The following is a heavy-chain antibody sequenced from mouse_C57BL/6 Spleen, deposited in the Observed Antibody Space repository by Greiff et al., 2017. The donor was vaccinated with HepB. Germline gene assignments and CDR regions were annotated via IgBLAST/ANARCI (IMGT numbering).Heavy chain of an antibody. V-gene: IGHV1-26*01. CDR3: ARSFGDYDGWYFDV. CDR1: GYTFTDYY. J-gene: IGHJ1*03. D-gene: IGHD2-4*01. CDR2: INPNNGGT. Sequence: EVQLQQSGPELVKPGASVKISCKASGYTFTDYYMNWVKQSHGKSLEWIGDINPNNGGTSYNQKFKGKATLTVDKSSSTAYMELRSLTSEDSAVYYCARSFGDYDGWYFDVWGTGTTVTVSS.